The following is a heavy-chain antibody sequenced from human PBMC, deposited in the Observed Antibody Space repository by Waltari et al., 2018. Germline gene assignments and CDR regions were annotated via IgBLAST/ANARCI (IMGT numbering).Heavy chain of an antibody. D-gene: IGHD1-26*01. Sequence: QVQLVQSGAEVKKPGASVKVSCKASGYTFTGYYIHWVRQAPGQGPEWRGWRNPNGGGTDSAQQFQGRVTMTRDTSISTAYMELSRLTSDDTAVYYCARDLSGIGATVPWGQGTPVTVSS. V-gene: IGHV1-2*02. J-gene: IGHJ5*02. CDR1: GYTFTGYY. CDR3: ARDLSGIGATVP. CDR2: RNPNGGGT.